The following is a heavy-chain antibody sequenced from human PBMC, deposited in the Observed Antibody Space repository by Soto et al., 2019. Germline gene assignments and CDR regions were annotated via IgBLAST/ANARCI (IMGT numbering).Heavy chain of an antibody. CDR3: ARARWRFSYQYCPDV. V-gene: IGHV5-51*01. CDR1: GYSLTSYW. D-gene: IGHD2-2*01. CDR2: IYPGDSDT. Sequence: GESLKISCKGSGYSLTSYWIGWVRQVPGKGLEWVGIIYPGDSDTRYSPSFQGQVTISADKSTSTAYLQWSSLKASDTAIYYCARARWRFSYQYCPDVWGQGTKVTVSS. J-gene: IGHJ6*02.